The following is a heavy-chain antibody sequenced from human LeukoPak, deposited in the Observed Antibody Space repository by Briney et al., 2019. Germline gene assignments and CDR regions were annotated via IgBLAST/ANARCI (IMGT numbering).Heavy chain of an antibody. CDR3: ARVWDGYSGEDY. J-gene: IGHJ4*02. CDR1: GFTFSSYA. Sequence: GGSLRLSCAASGFTFSSYAMSWVRQAPGKGLEWVSAISGSGGSTYYADSVKGRFTISRANSKNTLYLQMNSLRAEDTAVYYCARVWDGYSGEDYWGQGTLVTVSS. D-gene: IGHD5-18*01. CDR2: ISGSGGST. V-gene: IGHV3-23*01.